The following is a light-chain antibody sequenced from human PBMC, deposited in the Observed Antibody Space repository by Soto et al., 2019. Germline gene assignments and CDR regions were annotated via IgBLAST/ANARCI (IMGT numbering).Light chain of an antibody. CDR1: QSVSSN. Sequence: EIVMTQSPATLSVSPGERATLCCRASQSVSSNLAWYQQKPGQAPRLLIYGASTRATGIPARFSGSGSGTECTLTISSLQSEDFAVYYCQQYNNWPPWTFGQGTKVEIK. V-gene: IGKV3-15*01. CDR2: GAS. J-gene: IGKJ1*01. CDR3: QQYNNWPPWT.